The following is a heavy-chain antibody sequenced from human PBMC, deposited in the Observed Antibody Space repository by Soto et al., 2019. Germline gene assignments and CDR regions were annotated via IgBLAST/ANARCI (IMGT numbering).Heavy chain of an antibody. D-gene: IGHD3-16*01. Sequence: GGSLRLSCAVSGFTFSYAWMNWVRQAPGKGLEWVGRIKSKTDGGTTDYAAPVKGRFTISRDDSRNMVFLQMNSLGTEDTAVYYCATGGGDLLYWGQGTRVTVSS. CDR2: IKSKTDGGTT. CDR3: ATGGGDLLY. CDR1: GFTFSYAW. V-gene: IGHV3-15*07. J-gene: IGHJ4*02.